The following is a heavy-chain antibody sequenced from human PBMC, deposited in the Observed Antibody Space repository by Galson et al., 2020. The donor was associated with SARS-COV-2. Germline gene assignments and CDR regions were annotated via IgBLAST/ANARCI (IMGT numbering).Heavy chain of an antibody. Sequence: KISCKASGGTFSSYAISWVRQAPGQGLEWMGGIIPIFGTANYAQKFQGRVTITADESTSTAYMELSSLRSEDTAVYYCARNYYGLGGGRRYYGMDVWGQGTTVTVSS. CDR1: GGTFSSYA. J-gene: IGHJ6*02. CDR2: IIPIFGTA. V-gene: IGHV1-69*01. CDR3: ARNYYGLGGGRRYYGMDV. D-gene: IGHD3-10*01.